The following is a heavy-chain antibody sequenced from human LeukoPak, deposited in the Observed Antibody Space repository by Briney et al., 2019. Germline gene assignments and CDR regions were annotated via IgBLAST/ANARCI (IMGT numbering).Heavy chain of an antibody. V-gene: IGHV1-69*05. D-gene: IGHD6-6*01. CDR3: ARHSSSSASPFDY. Sequence: GALVKVSCKASGGTFSSYAISWVRQAPGQGLEWMGGIIPIFGTANYAQKFQGRVTITTDESTSTAYMELSSLRSEDTAVYYCARHSSSSASPFDYWGQGTLVTVSS. CDR1: GGTFSSYA. CDR2: IIPIFGTA. J-gene: IGHJ4*02.